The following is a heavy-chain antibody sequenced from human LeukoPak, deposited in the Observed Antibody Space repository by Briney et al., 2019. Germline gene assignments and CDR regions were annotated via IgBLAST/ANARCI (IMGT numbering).Heavy chain of an antibody. J-gene: IGHJ4*02. D-gene: IGHD2-21*02. V-gene: IGHV4-34*01. CDR2: ISYSGST. CDR3: VSILLFCGGDCYPKFDF. Sequence: SETLSLTCAVYGGSFSGYYWSWIRQPPGKGLEWIGTISYSGSTYYNPSLQSRVSISLDRSKNQFSLNVKSLTAADTAVYKCVSILLFCGGDCYPKFDFWGQGTLVTVSS. CDR1: GGSFSGYY.